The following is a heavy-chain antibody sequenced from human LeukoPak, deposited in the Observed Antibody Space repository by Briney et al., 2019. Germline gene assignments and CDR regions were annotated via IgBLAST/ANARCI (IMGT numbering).Heavy chain of an antibody. D-gene: IGHD6-19*01. CDR3: ARLAGTVLDDVFDI. CDR2: IIPILCIA. V-gene: IGHV1-69*02. CDR1: GGTFSSYS. J-gene: IGHJ3*02. Sequence: SVKVSCKASGGTFSSYSISWVRQAAGQGLEWIGRIIPILCIANYAQKFQGRVTITADKSTSTDYMELSSLRSEDRAVYYCARLAGTVLDDVFDIWGQGTMVTVSS.